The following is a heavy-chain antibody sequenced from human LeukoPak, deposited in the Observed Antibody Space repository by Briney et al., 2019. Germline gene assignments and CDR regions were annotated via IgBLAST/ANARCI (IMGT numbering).Heavy chain of an antibody. D-gene: IGHD6-13*01. CDR3: ARGDHSSSRTDY. Sequence: GGSLRLSCAASGFTFSSYSMNWVRQAPGKGLEWVSSISSSSSYIYYADSVKGRFTISRDNAKNSLYLHMNSLRAEDTAVYYCARGDHSSSRTDYWGQGTLVTVSS. V-gene: IGHV3-21*01. CDR2: ISSSSSYI. CDR1: GFTFSSYS. J-gene: IGHJ4*02.